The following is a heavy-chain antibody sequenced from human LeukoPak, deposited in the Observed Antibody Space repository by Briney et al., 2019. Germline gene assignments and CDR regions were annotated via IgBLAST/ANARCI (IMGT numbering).Heavy chain of an antibody. V-gene: IGHV3-48*03. D-gene: IGHD6-6*01. CDR3: ARGGIAARPTDY. CDR1: GFTFSSYE. J-gene: IGHJ4*02. CDR2: ISSSGSTI. Sequence: PGGSLRLSCAASGFTFSSYEMNWVRQAPGKGLEWVSYISSSGSTIYYADSVKGRFTISRDNAKNSLYLQMNSLRAEDTAVYYCARGGIAARPTDYWGQGTLVTVSS.